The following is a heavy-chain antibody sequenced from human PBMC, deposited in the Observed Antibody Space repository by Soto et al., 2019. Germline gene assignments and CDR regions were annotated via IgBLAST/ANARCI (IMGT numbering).Heavy chain of an antibody. CDR1: VFTCSTYA. V-gene: IGHV3-23*01. Sequence: LRLCWAASVFTCSTYAMSWVRQAPGKGLDWVSALSGGNTYYADSVKGRFTISRDNSKNTLYLQMNSLRAEDTAVYYCAKVGAAAGYDYWGRGTLVTVSS. CDR2: LSGGNT. CDR3: AKVGAAAGYDY. J-gene: IGHJ4*02. D-gene: IGHD6-13*01.